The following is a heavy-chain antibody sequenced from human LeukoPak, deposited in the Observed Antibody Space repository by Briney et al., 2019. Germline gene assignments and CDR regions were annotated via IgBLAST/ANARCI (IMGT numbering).Heavy chain of an antibody. V-gene: IGHV3-49*04. CDR2: IRSKAYGGTT. CDR3: TSGTPTVTRGSDY. Sequence: PGGSLRLSCTASGFTFGDYSTSWVRQAPGKGLEWVGFIRSKAYGGTTEYAASVKGRFTISRDASKSIAYLQMNSLKTEDTAVYYCTSGTPTVTRGSDYWGQGTLDTVSS. J-gene: IGHJ4*02. CDR1: GFTFGDYS. D-gene: IGHD4-17*01.